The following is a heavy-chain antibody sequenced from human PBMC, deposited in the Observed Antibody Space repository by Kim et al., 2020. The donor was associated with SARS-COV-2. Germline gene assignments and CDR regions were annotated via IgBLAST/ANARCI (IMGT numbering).Heavy chain of an antibody. CDR1: GFTFSSYG. CDR2: ISYDGSNK. D-gene: IGHD1-26*01. J-gene: IGHJ4*02. Sequence: GGSLRLSCAASGFTFSSYGMHWVRQAPGKGLEWVAVISYDGSNKYYADSVKGRFTISRDNSKNTLYLQMNSLRAEDTAVYYCARPGGGSSRGYFDYWGQGTLVTVSS. V-gene: IGHV3-33*05. CDR3: ARPGGGSSRGYFDY.